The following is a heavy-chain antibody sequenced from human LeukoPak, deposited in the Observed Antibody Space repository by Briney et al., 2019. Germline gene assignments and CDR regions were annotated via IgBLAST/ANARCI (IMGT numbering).Heavy chain of an antibody. CDR1: GFTFSDYY. CDR3: ARGQLSGSYFDFSIDY. D-gene: IGHD3-10*01. V-gene: IGHV3-11*04. CDR2: ISSSGSTI. J-gene: IGHJ4*02. Sequence: GGSLRLSCAASGFTFSDYYMSWIRQAPGKGLEWVSYISSSGSTIYYADSVKGRFTISRDNAKNSLYLQMNSLRAEDTAVYYCARGQLSGSYFDFSIDYWGQGTLVTVSS.